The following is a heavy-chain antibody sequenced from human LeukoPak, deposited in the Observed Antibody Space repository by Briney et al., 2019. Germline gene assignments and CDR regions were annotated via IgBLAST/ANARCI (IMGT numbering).Heavy chain of an antibody. D-gene: IGHD5-18*01. CDR1: GFTFSSYA. V-gene: IGHV3-23*01. CDR3: AKSSLAIRFTHGAS. CDR2: ISGSGGST. J-gene: IGHJ4*02. Sequence: PGGSLRLSCAASGFTFSSYAMSWVRQAPGKGLEWVSAISGSGGSTYYADSVKGRFTISRDNSKNTLYLQMNSLRAEDTAVYYCAKSSLAIRFTHGASWGQGTLVTVSS.